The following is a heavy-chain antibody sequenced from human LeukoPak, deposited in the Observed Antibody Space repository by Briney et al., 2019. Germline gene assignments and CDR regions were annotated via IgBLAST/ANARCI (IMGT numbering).Heavy chain of an antibody. V-gene: IGHV3-7*01. CDR1: GFTFNIYW. Sequence: GGSLRLSCAASGFTFNIYWMTWVRQAPGKGLEWVANLNPDGSEKYYVDSAKGRFTISRDNAKNSLYLQMSSLRAEDTAVYYCARVSFCSSTTCPYYYYGMDVWGQGTTVTVSS. CDR3: ARVSFCSSTTCPYYYYGMDV. D-gene: IGHD2-2*01. J-gene: IGHJ6*02. CDR2: LNPDGSEK.